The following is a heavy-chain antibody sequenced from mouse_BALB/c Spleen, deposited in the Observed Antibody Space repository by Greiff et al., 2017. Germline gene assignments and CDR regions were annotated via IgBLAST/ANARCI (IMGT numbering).Heavy chain of an antibody. Sequence: EVQLQESGPGLVKPSQSLSLTCSVTGYSITSGYYWNWIRQFPGNKLEWMGYISYDGSNNYNPSLKNRISITRDTSKNQFFLKLNSVTTEDTATYYCARGDYGFEVWGAGTTVTVSS. CDR3: ARGDYGFEV. CDR1: GYSITSGYY. CDR2: ISYDGSN. J-gene: IGHJ1*01. D-gene: IGHD1-1*01. V-gene: IGHV3-6*02.